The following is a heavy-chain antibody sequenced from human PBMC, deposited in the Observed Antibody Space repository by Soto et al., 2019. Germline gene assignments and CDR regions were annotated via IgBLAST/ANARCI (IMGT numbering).Heavy chain of an antibody. D-gene: IGHD3-16*01. CDR1: GGPFGSSA. CDR3: ARLRRDWGDAFDL. CDR2: IIPVFDKA. V-gene: IGHV1-69*06. J-gene: IGHJ3*01. Sequence: QVQLVQSGADVKKPGSSVKVSCKTSGGPFGSSAISWVRQAPAQGLEWMGEIIPVFDKANYAQNFQGRLTITADKPTGTVLMQLSSLRSEDTAVYFCARLRRDWGDAFDLWGLGTFVTVSS.